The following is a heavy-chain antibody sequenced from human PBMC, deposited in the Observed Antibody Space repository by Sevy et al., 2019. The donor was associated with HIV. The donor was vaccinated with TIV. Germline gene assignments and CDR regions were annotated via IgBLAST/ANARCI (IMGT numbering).Heavy chain of an antibody. V-gene: IGHV3-30*02. CDR2: IGHDANNQ. J-gene: IGHJ6*03. D-gene: IGHD3-10*01. Sequence: GGSLRLSCAASGFTFSSSGMHWIRQAPGNGLEWVTFIGHDANNQQYADSVKGRFAISRDNSKNTIYLQMHSLRVEDTAVYYCAKDLWYCMDVWGKRTTVTVSS. CDR3: AKDLWYCMDV. CDR1: GFTFSSSG.